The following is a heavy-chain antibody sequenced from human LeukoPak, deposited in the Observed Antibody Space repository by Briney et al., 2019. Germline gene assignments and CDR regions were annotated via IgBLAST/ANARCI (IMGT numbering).Heavy chain of an antibody. D-gene: IGHD3-22*01. CDR2: ISASAAMT. CDR3: ARGGSITMIVVVISLGDAFDI. CDR1: GFTFNNYV. Sequence: GGSLRLSCEASGFTFNNYVMTWVRQAPGKGLEWVSSISASAAMTYYADSVKGRFTISRDNSKNTLYLQMNSLRAEDTAVYYCARGGSITMIVVVISLGDAFDIWGQGTMVTVSS. V-gene: IGHV3-23*01. J-gene: IGHJ3*02.